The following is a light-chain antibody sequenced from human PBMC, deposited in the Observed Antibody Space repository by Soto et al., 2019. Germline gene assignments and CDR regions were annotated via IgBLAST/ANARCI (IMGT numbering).Light chain of an antibody. CDR1: SSNIGSNN. J-gene: IGLJ3*02. V-gene: IGLV1-44*01. CDR2: ISN. CDR3: ASWDDSLIGRV. Sequence: QSVLTQPPSASGTPGQRVTLSCSGSSSNIGSNNVNWYQQLPGTATKLLIYISNQRPSGVPDRFSGSKSGTSASLAISGLQSEDEADYYCASWDDSLIGRVFGGGTKLTVL.